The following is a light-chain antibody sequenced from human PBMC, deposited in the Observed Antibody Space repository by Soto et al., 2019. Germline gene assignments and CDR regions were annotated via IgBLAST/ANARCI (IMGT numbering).Light chain of an antibody. CDR3: QYGGT. Sequence: EIVLTQSPATLSLSPGERATVSCRASQSVSNYLGWYQQKPGQAPRILIYDASNRATGIPARFSGSGSGTDFTLTISSLEPEDFAVYYCQYGGTFGQGTRR. CDR1: QSVSNY. CDR2: DAS. J-gene: IGKJ5*01. V-gene: IGKV3-11*01.